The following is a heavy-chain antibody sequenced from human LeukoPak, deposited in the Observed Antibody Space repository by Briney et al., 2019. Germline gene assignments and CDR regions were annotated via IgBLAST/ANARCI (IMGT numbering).Heavy chain of an antibody. CDR2: ISAYNGDT. CDR1: GYSYTSYG. Sequence: ASVKVSFKASGYSYTSYGISWVRQAPGQGLEWMGWISAYNGDTSYAQNLQDRVTMATDTSTSTAYMELRSLISDDTAVYYCARALRIAADWFDPWGQGTLVTVSS. D-gene: IGHD6-13*01. V-gene: IGHV1-18*01. CDR3: ARALRIAADWFDP. J-gene: IGHJ5*02.